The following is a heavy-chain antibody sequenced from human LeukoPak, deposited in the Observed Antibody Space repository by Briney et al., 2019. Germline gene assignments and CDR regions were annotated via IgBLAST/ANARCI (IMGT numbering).Heavy chain of an antibody. J-gene: IGHJ2*01. D-gene: IGHD3-10*01. Sequence: SETLSLTCTVSGGSISSTSYFGGWIRQPPGKGLEWIGTIYYTESTYYNPSLKSPFTITVDTAKNHSSLKLSSVTAADTAVYYCARLQYGSGRVRFLDLWGRGTLVTVSS. CDR3: ARLQYGSGRVRFLDL. CDR1: GGSISSTSYF. V-gene: IGHV4-39*02. CDR2: IYYTEST.